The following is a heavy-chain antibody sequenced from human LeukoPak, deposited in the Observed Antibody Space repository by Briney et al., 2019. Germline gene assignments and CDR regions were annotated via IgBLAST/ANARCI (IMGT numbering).Heavy chain of an antibody. CDR2: IIPIFGTA. CDR3: ATRRVTRRAAAEYFQH. V-gene: IGHV1-69*13. D-gene: IGHD5-18*01. J-gene: IGHJ1*01. Sequence: EASVKVSCKASGGTFSSYAISWVRQAPGQGLEWMGGIIPIFGTANYAQKFQGRVTITADESTSTAYMELSSLRSEDTAVYYCATRRVTRRAAAEYFQHWGQGTLVTVSS. CDR1: GGTFSSYA.